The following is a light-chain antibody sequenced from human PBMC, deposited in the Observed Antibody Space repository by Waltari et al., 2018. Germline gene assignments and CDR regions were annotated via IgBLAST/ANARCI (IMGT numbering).Light chain of an antibody. V-gene: IGLV3-9*01. CDR2: RNS. Sequence: SNDLNQPLSVSVALGQTARISCGRNTVGRGYVHWYQQKAGQAPVLVIYRNSNRPSRIPDRFSGSVSENTATLTIGEAQVGDEADYFCQQWDTTTAWVFGGGTKLTVL. J-gene: IGLJ3*02. CDR1: TVGRGY. CDR3: QQWDTTTAWV.